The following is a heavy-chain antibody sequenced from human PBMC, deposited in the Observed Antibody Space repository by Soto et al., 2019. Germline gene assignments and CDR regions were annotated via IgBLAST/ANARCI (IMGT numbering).Heavy chain of an antibody. J-gene: IGHJ6*02. Sequence: QVQLVQSGAEVKKPGASVKVSCKVSGYTLTELSMHWVRQAPGKGLEWMGGFDPEDGETIYAQKFQGRVTVTEDTSTDTAYMELSSLRSEDTAVYYCAIPHPKVYYYYGMDVWGQGTTVTVSS. V-gene: IGHV1-24*01. CDR2: FDPEDGET. CDR3: AIPHPKVYYYYGMDV. CDR1: GYTLTELS.